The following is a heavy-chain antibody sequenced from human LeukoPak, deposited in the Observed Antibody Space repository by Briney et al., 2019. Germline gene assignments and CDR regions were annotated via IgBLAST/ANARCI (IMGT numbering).Heavy chain of an antibody. CDR3: ARSRSAGY. V-gene: IGHV3-7*01. Sequence: GGSLRLSYAASGFTFSSYWMSWVRQAPGKGLEWVANIKRDGSEKYYVNSVKGRFTISRDNAKNSLYLQMDSLRAEDTAVYYCARSRSAGYWGQGTLVTVSS. CDR1: GFTFSSYW. CDR2: IKRDGSEK. J-gene: IGHJ4*02.